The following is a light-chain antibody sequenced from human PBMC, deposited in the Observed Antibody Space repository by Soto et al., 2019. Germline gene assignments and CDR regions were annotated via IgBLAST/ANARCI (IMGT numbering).Light chain of an antibody. V-gene: IGKV1-5*01. Sequence: DIEMTQSPSTLSPSVGDRVTITCRASQSISSWLAWYQQKPGKAPNLLIYDASTLHSGVPSRFSGGGSGKDFTLTISSLQPDDFATYYCQQYDSYSRTFGQGTK. CDR3: QQYDSYSRT. J-gene: IGKJ1*01. CDR1: QSISSW. CDR2: DAS.